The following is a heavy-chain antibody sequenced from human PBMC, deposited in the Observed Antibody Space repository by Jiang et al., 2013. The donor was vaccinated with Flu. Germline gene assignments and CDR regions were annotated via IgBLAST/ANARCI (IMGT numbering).Heavy chain of an antibody. CDR3: ARELVGTEQLETHDY. V-gene: IGHV1-46*03. CDR1: GYTFTSYY. D-gene: IGHD6-13*01. Sequence: SGAEVKKPGASVKVSCKASGYTFTSYYMHWVRQAPGQGLEWMGIINPSGGSTSYAQKFQGRVTMTRDTSTSTVYMELSSLRSEDTAVYYCARELVGTEQLETHDYWGQGTLVTVSS. J-gene: IGHJ4*02. CDR2: INPSGGST.